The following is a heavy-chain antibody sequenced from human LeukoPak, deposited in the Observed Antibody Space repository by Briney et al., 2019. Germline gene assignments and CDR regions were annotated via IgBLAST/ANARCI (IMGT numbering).Heavy chain of an antibody. J-gene: IGHJ4*02. CDR1: GGSISSYY. D-gene: IGHD2-2*01. Sequence: SETLSLTCTVSGGSISSYYWSWLGQPAGKGLEWIGRIYTSGSTNYNPSLKSRVTMSVDTSKNPFALKLSSVTAADTAVYYCARSPGYQLLLDYWGQGTLVTVSS. CDR3: ARSPGYQLLLDY. CDR2: IYTSGST. V-gene: IGHV4-4*07.